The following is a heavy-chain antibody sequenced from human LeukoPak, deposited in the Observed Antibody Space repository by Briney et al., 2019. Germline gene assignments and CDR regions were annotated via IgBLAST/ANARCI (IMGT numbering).Heavy chain of an antibody. CDR1: GGSIGSSSYY. CDR3: ARTSGYFDL. CDR2: IYYSGST. V-gene: IGHV4-39*07. J-gene: IGHJ2*01. Sequence: SQTLSLTCTVSGGSIGSSSYYWGWIRQPPGKGLEWIGNIYYSGSTYYNPSLKSRVTISVDRSKNQFSLKLSSVTAADTAVYYCARTSGYFDLWGRGTLVTVSS.